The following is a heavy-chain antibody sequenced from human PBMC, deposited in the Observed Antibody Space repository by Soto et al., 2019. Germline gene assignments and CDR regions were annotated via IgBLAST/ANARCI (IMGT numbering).Heavy chain of an antibody. CDR2: ISAYNGNT. J-gene: IGHJ6*02. V-gene: IGHV1-18*01. CDR3: AGGTGTGSHSYYYYGMDV. D-gene: IGHD3-10*01. Sequence: QVQLGQSGAEVKKPGASVKVSCKASGYTFTSYGISWVRQAPGQGLEWMGWISAYNGNTNYAQKLQGRVTMTTDTSTSTAYMELRSLRSEDTAVYYCAGGTGTGSHSYYYYGMDVWGQGTTFTVSS. CDR1: GYTFTSYG.